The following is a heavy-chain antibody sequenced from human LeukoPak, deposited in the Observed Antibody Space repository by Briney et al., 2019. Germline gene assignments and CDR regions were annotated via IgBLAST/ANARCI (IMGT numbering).Heavy chain of an antibody. D-gene: IGHD3-22*01. J-gene: IGHJ4*02. V-gene: IGHV1-8*01. CDR1: GYTFTSYD. Sequence: GASVKVSCKASGYTFTSYDINWVRQATGQGLEWMGWMNSNSGNTGYAQKFQGRVTMTRNTSISTAYMELSSLRSEDTAVYYCARGPRNYYDSSGSYDYWGQGTLVTVSS. CDR2: MNSNSGNT. CDR3: ARGPRNYYDSSGSYDY.